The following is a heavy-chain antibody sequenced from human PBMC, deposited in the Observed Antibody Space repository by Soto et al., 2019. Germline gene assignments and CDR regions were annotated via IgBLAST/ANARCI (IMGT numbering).Heavy chain of an antibody. CDR2: ISDDGASI. Sequence: GGSLRRSCEASGISFSSFAMNWGRQAPGRGLEWVSYISDDGASIYYADSLKGRFTISRDNAKNSLSLQMNNLRAEDTAVYYCARENSVQAWLHHFDHWGLGTLVTVSS. J-gene: IGHJ4*02. V-gene: IGHV3-48*03. CDR1: GISFSSFA. CDR3: ARENSVQAWLHHFDH. D-gene: IGHD5-18*01.